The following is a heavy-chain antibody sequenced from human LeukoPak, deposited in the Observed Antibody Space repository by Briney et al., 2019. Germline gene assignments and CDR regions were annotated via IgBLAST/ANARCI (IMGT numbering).Heavy chain of an antibody. V-gene: IGHV3-21*01. J-gene: IGHJ5*02. CDR3: ARGPSAGPP. Sequence: PGGSLRLSCTASGFTFSNAWMSWVRQAPGKGLEWVSSISSSSSYIYYADSVKGRFTISRDNAKNSLYLQMNSLRAEDTAVYYCARGPSAGPPWGQGTLVTVSS. CDR2: ISSSSSYI. CDR1: GFTFSNAW.